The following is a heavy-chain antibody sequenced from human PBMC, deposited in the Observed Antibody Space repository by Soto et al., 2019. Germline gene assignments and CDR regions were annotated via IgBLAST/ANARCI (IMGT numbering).Heavy chain of an antibody. CDR2: ITRNADLS. V-gene: IGHV3-23*01. J-gene: IGHJ4*02. Sequence: DVQLLESGGGLVQPGGSLRLSCEASGFDFSSYSITWVRQAPGKGLEYVSGITRNADLSFYADSVRGRFTVSRDNFKNTAYLEMHNLRVEDTAVYYCAKWSGVGDLWGQGTLVTVSS. CDR3: AKWSGVGDL. CDR1: GFDFSSYS.